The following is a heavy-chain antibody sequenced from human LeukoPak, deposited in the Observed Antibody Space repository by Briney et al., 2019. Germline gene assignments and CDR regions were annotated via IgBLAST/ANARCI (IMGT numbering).Heavy chain of an antibody. CDR2: ISSSGSTI. D-gene: IGHD3-22*01. J-gene: IGHJ4*02. Sequence: PGGSLRLSCAASGFTFSSYEMNWVRQAPGKGLEWVSYISSSGSTIYYADSVKGRCTIARDNAKNSLYLQMNSLRAEDTAVYYCAPLTYDSSDYGGQGTLVTVSS. CDR1: GFTFSSYE. V-gene: IGHV3-48*03. CDR3: APLTYDSSDY.